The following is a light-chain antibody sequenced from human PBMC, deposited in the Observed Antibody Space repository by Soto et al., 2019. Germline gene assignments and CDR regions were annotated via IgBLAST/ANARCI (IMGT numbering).Light chain of an antibody. V-gene: IGKV3-20*01. CDR1: QSVSRNY. CDR2: GAS. Sequence: EIVLTQSPGTLSLSPGERATLSCRASQSVSRNYLAWYQQKPGQAPRLLIYGASSRATGIPDRFSGSGSGTDFTLTISRLEPEDFAVYYCQQYGSSPRYTFAQGTKVDI. J-gene: IGKJ2*01. CDR3: QQYGSSPRYT.